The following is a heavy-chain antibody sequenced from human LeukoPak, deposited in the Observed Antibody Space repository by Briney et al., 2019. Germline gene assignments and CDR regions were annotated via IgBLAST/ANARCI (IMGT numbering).Heavy chain of an antibody. CDR2: TSNIGNHI. V-gene: IGHV3-21*01. CDR3: ARPRSDYDRDAFDI. D-gene: IGHD5-12*01. CDR1: GFTFSSFG. Sequence: GGSLRLSCAASGFTFSSFGMDWVRQAPGQGLEWVSSTSNIGNHIYYADSVKGRFTISRDNAKKSLYLQMNRLRVEDTAVYYCARPRSDYDRDAFDIWGQGTMVTVSS. J-gene: IGHJ3*02.